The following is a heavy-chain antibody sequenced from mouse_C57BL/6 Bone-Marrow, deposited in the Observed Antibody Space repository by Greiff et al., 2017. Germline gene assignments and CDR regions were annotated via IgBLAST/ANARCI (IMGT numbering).Heavy chain of an antibody. J-gene: IGHJ2*01. D-gene: IGHD1-1*01. CDR3: ARVTTVPYYFDY. V-gene: IGHV5-6*01. Sequence: EVQVVESGGDLVKPGGSLKLSCAASGFTFSSYGMSWVRQTPDKRLEWVATISSGGSYTYYPDSVKGRFTISRDNAKNTLYLQMSSLKSEDTAMYYCARVTTVPYYFDYWGQGTTLTVSS. CDR1: GFTFSSYG. CDR2: ISSGGSYT.